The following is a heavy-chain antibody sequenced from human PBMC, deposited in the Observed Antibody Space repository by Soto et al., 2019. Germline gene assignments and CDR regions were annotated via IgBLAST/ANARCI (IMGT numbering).Heavy chain of an antibody. V-gene: IGHV1-69*12. D-gene: IGHD5-18*01. CDR1: GGTFSTYA. Sequence: QVQLVQSGAEVKKPESSVKVSCKAPGGTFSTYAISWVRQAPGQGLEWMGGIIPMFGTANYAQRFQDRVTLTADEPTNTVYMELSSLRSEDTAVYFCASGIQLWLRRINTGYSGWGQGTLVTVSS. J-gene: IGHJ4*02. CDR2: IIPMFGTA. CDR3: ASGIQLWLRRINTGYSG.